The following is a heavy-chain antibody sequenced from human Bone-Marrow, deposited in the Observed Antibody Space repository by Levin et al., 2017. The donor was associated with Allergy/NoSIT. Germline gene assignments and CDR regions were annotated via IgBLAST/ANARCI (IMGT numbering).Heavy chain of an antibody. CDR1: EFTFRDYS. Sequence: GESLKISCVGSEFTFRDYSMSWVRQAPGKGLEWVGFIRSNSYGATTQYAASLKGRFTISRADSNSVVSLQMDNLKTEDTGVYYCARVAGRWNNYYDYNSYYVDVWGKGTMVTVSS. D-gene: IGHD3-22*01. CDR3: ARVAGRWNNYYDYNSYYVDV. V-gene: IGHV3-49*04. J-gene: IGHJ6*03. CDR2: IRSNSYGATT.